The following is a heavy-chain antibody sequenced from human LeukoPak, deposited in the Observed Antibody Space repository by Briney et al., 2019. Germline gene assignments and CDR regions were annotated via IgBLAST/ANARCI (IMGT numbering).Heavy chain of an antibody. J-gene: IGHJ5*02. V-gene: IGHV3-21*05. Sequence: GGSLRLSCAASGFTFSSYSMNWVRQAPGKGLEWVSYISSSSSYIYYADSVKGRFTISRDNAKNSLYLQMNSLRAEDTAVYYCARYITGKNGNWFDPWGQGTLVTVSS. CDR2: ISSSSSYI. CDR3: ARYITGKNGNWFDP. D-gene: IGHD1-20*01. CDR1: GFTFSSYS.